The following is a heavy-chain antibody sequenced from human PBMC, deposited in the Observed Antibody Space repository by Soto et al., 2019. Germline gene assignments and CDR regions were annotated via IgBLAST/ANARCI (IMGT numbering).Heavy chain of an antibody. CDR1: GGYISSYY. J-gene: IGHJ4*02. CDR3: ARDRGSGSYDY. V-gene: IGHV4-59*01. Sequence: QSQTLSLTCTVSGGYISSYYWSWIRQPPGKGLEWIGYIYDSGSTNYNPSLKSRVTISVDTSKKQFSLKLTSVTAADTAVYYCARDRGSGSYDYWGQGTLVTVSS. CDR2: IYDSGST. D-gene: IGHD3-10*01.